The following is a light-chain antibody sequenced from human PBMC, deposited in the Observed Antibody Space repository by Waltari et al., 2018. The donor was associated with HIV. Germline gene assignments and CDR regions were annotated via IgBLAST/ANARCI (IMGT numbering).Light chain of an antibody. CDR1: SSNIGSHT. J-gene: IGLJ2*01. Sequence: QSVLTQPPSASGTPGQRVTMSCSGSSSNIGSHTVQWYQPLPGTAPNLLIYANNQRPSGVPDRFSGSKSGTSASLAISGLQSDDEADYYCAAWDDSLNGRIFGGGTKLTVL. CDR2: ANN. CDR3: AAWDDSLNGRI. V-gene: IGLV1-44*01.